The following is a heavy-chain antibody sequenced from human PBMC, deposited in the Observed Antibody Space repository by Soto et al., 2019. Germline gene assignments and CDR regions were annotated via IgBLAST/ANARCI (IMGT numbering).Heavy chain of an antibody. J-gene: IGHJ4*02. CDR2: LNPSGSNT. CDR1: GLTLSRHA. Sequence: PGGSLRLSCAASGLTLSRHAMTWARQAPGKGLEWVATLNPSGSNTHYADSVKGRFTISRDNSRNTVDLQMNNLRAEDTALYYCAKAGGAAGTVDYFDYWGQGTLVTSPQ. D-gene: IGHD6-13*01. CDR3: AKAGGAAGTVDYFDY. V-gene: IGHV3-23*01.